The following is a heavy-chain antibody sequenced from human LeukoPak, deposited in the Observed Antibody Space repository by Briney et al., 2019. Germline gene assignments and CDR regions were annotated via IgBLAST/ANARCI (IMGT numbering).Heavy chain of an antibody. Sequence: ASVKVSCKASGYTFTGFYIHWVRQAPGQGLEWMGWIYSDSGDTNYAQKFQGWVTMTRDTSISTAYMELSRLTSDDTAVYYCARVGRSGYKMPLDYWGQGTLVTVSS. D-gene: IGHD3-3*01. J-gene: IGHJ4*02. CDR3: ARVGRSGYKMPLDY. CDR1: GYTFTGFY. V-gene: IGHV1-2*04. CDR2: IYSDSGDT.